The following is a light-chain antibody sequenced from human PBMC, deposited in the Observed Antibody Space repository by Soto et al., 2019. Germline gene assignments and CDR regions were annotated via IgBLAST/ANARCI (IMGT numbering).Light chain of an antibody. V-gene: IGLV1-47*01. J-gene: IGLJ1*01. CDR2: RND. CDR1: NSRSGSNY. Sequence: QSVLPQPPSASGTPGQRVTISCSTTNSRSGSNYVYWYQQLPGAAPKLLIYRNDQRPSGVPDRFSASKSGTSASLAISGLRSEDEVDYFCAKWDDSLRVYVFGSGTKLTVL. CDR3: AKWDDSLRVYV.